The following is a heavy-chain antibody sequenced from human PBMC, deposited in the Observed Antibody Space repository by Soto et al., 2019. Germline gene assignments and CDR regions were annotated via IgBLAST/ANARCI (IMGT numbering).Heavy chain of an antibody. J-gene: IGHJ5*02. CDR2: INAGNGNT. CDR3: ARPFGSSWTNWFDP. CDR1: GYTFTSYA. Sequence: ASVKVSCKASGYTFTSYAMHWVRQAAGQRLEWMGWINAGNGNTKYSQKFQGRVTITRDTSASTAYMELSSLRSEDTAVYYCARPFGSSWTNWFDPWGQGTLVTVSS. D-gene: IGHD6-13*01. V-gene: IGHV1-3*01.